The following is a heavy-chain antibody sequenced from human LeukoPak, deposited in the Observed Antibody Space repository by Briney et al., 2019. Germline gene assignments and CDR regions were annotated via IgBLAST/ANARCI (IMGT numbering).Heavy chain of an antibody. J-gene: IGHJ6*02. CDR3: ARGRRCSSTSCYFYYYYGMDV. D-gene: IGHD2-2*01. CDR1: GGSFSGYY. Sequence: PETLSLTCAVYGGSFSGYYWSWIRQPPGKGLEWIGEINHSGSTNYNPSLKSRVTISVDTSKNQFSLKLSSVTAADTAVYYCARGRRCSSTSCYFYYYYGMDVWGQGTTVTVSS. V-gene: IGHV4-34*01. CDR2: INHSGST.